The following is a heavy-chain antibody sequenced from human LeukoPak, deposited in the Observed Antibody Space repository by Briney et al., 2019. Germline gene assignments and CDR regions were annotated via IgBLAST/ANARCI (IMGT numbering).Heavy chain of an antibody. D-gene: IGHD4-17*01. Sequence: ASVKVSCKASGYTFTSYYMHWVRQAPGQGLEWMGWINPNSGGTNYAQKFQGRVTMTRDTSISTAYMELSRLRSDDTAVYYCARERLRYYYYGMDVWGQGTTVTVSS. V-gene: IGHV1-2*02. J-gene: IGHJ6*02. CDR3: ARERLRYYYYGMDV. CDR1: GYTFTSYY. CDR2: INPNSGGT.